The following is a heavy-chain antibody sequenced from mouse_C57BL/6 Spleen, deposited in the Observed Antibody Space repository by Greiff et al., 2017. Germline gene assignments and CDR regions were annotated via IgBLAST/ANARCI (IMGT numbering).Heavy chain of an antibody. J-gene: IGHJ4*01. V-gene: IGHV14-4*01. CDR3: TTVVATRDMDY. D-gene: IGHD1-1*01. CDR1: GFNIKDAY. Sequence: EVQVVESGAELVRPGASVKLSCTASGFNIKDAYMHWVKQRPEQGLEWIGWIDPENGDTEYASKFQGKATITADTSSNTAYLPLSSLTSEDTAVYFCTTVVATRDMDYWGQGTSVTVSS. CDR2: IDPENGDT.